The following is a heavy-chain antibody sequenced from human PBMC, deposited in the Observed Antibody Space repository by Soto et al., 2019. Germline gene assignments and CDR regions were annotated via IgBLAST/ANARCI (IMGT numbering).Heavy chain of an antibody. CDR3: AKETKHCYDSSGCDAFDI. D-gene: IGHD3-22*01. CDR2: ISGSGGST. Sequence: GGSLRLSCAASGFTFSSYAMSWVRQAPGKGLEWVSAISGSGGSTYYADSVKGRFTISRDNSKNTLYLQMNSLRAEDTAVYYCAKETKHCYDSSGCDAFDIWGQGTMVTVSS. J-gene: IGHJ3*02. V-gene: IGHV3-23*01. CDR1: GFTFSSYA.